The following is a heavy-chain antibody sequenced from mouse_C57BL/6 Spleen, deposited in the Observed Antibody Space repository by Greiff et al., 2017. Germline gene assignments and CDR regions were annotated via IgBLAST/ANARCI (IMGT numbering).Heavy chain of an antibody. J-gene: IGHJ3*01. CDR1: GYTFTDYY. CDR2: INPNNGGT. CDR3: TRNYYGNSWFAY. D-gene: IGHD1-1*01. Sequence: VQLQQSGPELVKPGASVKISCKASGYTFTDYYMNWVKQSHGKSLEWIGDINPNNGGTSYNQKFKGKATLTVDKSSSTAYMELRSLTSEDSAVYYCTRNYYGNSWFAYWGQGTLVTVSA. V-gene: IGHV1-26*01.